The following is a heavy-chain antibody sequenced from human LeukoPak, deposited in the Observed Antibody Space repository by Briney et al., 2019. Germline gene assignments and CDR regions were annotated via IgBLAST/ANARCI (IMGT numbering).Heavy chain of an antibody. CDR3: ATVRIAAAGYAFDI. CDR2: FDPEDGET. Sequence: ASVKVSCKVSGYTLTELSMHWVRQAPGKGLEWMGGFDPEDGETIYAQKFQGRVTMTEDTSTDTAYMELSSLRSEDTAVYYCATVRIAAAGYAFDIWGQGTMVTVSS. CDR1: GYTLTELS. D-gene: IGHD6-13*01. J-gene: IGHJ3*02. V-gene: IGHV1-24*01.